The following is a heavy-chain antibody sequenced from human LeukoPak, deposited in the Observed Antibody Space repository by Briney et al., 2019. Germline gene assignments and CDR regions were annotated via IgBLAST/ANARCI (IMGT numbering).Heavy chain of an antibody. V-gene: IGHV4-34*01. J-gene: IGHJ6*03. D-gene: IGHD2-2*01. Sequence: PSETLSLTCAVYGGSFSGYYWSWIRQPPGKGLEWIGEINHSGSTNYNPSLKSRVTISVDTSKNQFSLKLSSVTAEDTAVYYCARDEGNPAAITYYYMDVWGKGTTVTVSS. CDR1: GGSFSGYY. CDR2: INHSGST. CDR3: ARDEGNPAAITYYYMDV.